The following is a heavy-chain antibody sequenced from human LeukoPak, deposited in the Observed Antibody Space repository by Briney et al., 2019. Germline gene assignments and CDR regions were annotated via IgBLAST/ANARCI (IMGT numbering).Heavy chain of an antibody. CDR3: ARDIGRQVHFDWLSD. V-gene: IGHV1-46*01. CDR1: GYSFTSYY. CDR2: INPSGGST. Sequence: ASVKVSCKASGYSFTSYYIHWVRQAPGQGLEWMGIINPSGGSTSYAQKFQGRVTMTRDTSTSTVYMELSSLRSEDTAVYYCARDIGRQVHFDWLSDWGQGTLVTVSS. J-gene: IGHJ4*02. D-gene: IGHD3-9*01.